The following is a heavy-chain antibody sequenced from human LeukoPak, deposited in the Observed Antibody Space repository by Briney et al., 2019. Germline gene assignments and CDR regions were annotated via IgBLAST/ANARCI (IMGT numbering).Heavy chain of an antibody. Sequence: SVKVSCKASGYTFTSYYMHWVRQAPGQGLEWMGGIIPIFGTANYAQKFQGRVTITADESTSTAYMELSSLRSEDTAVYYCARSRPEYSYGYSYFDYWGQGTLVTVSS. CDR1: GYTFTSYY. J-gene: IGHJ4*02. CDR3: ARSRPEYSYGYSYFDY. CDR2: IIPIFGTA. D-gene: IGHD5-18*01. V-gene: IGHV1-69*13.